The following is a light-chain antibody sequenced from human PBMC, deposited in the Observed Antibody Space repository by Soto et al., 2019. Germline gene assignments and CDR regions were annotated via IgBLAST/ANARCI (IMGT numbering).Light chain of an antibody. CDR2: DAS. J-gene: IGKJ1*01. Sequence: EIVLTQSPATLSLSPGERATLSCRASQSISRYLAWYQQKPGQAPRLLIYDASNRATGIPARFSGSGSGTDFTLTISSLEPEDFAVYYCQQRSGWTFGQGTKVEIK. CDR1: QSISRY. CDR3: QQRSGWT. V-gene: IGKV3-11*01.